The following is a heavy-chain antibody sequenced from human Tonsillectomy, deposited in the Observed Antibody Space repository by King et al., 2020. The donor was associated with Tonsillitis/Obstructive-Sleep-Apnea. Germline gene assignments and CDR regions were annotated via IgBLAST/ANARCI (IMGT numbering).Heavy chain of an antibody. D-gene: IGHD1-1*01. J-gene: IGHJ6*03. V-gene: IGHV3-7*04. CDR2: INQDGSEK. Sequence: VQLVESGGGLVHPGGSLRLSCAASGFTFGRYWMSWVRQAPGKGLEWVANINQDGSEKSYVDSVKGRITISRDNAKNSQFLQMNSLRAEDTAVYYCARDVRYSHTPPGYYYFYMDVWGKGTTVTVSS. CDR3: ARDVRYSHTPPGYYYFYMDV. CDR1: GFTFGRYW.